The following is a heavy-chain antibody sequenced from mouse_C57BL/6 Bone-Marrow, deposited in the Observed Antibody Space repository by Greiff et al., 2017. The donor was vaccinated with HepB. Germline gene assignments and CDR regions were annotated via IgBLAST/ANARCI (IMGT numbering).Heavy chain of an antibody. CDR1: GYTFTSYW. J-gene: IGHJ3*01. CDR2: IHPNSGST. D-gene: IGHD2-4*01. CDR3: ARERREGYDYSWFAY. Sequence: QVQLQQPGAELVKPGASVKLSCKASGYTFTSYWMHWVKQRPGQGLEWIGMIHPNSGSTNYNEKFKGKATLTADKSSSTAYMELRSLTSEDSAVYFCARERREGYDYSWFAYWGQGTLVTVSA. V-gene: IGHV1-64*01.